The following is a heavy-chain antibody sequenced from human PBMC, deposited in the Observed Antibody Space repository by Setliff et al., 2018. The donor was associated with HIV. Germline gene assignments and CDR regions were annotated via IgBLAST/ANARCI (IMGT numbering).Heavy chain of an antibody. V-gene: IGHV4-4*07. Sequence: PSETLSLTCTVSGGSVTSYYWSWIRQPAGKRLEWIGRISISGYTNYNPSLKSRATMSLDTSKNQFSLKLNSVTAADTAMYYCARSYNGVPWTWGQGMLVTVSS. CDR1: GGSVTSYY. J-gene: IGHJ5*02. CDR2: ISISGYT. D-gene: IGHD2-8*01. CDR3: ARSYNGVPWT.